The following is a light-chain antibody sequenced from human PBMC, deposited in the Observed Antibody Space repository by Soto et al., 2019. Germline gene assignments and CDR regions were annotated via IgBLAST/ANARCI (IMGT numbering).Light chain of an antibody. J-gene: IGLJ1*01. CDR3: SSFTSSSTYV. V-gene: IGLV2-18*02. CDR1: SSDVGSYNR. Sequence: QSALTQPPSVSGSPGQSVAISCTGTSSDVGSYNRVAWYQQSPGTAPKLMIYEVSNRPSGVPDRFSGSKSGNTASLTISGLQAEDEADYYCSSFTSSSTYVXGTGTKLTVL. CDR2: EVS.